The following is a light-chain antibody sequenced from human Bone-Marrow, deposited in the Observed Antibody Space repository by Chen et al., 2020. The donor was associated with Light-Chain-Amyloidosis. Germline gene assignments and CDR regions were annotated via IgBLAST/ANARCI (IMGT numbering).Light chain of an antibody. V-gene: IGLV2-14*01. CDR1: TSDVGSYNY. CDR3: SSCTSSSSYV. Sequence: ALTQPASVSGSPGQAIAISCTGTTSDVGSYNYVPWSQQHPGKAPKLMLYEVSNRPSGVSNRFSGSRSGNTASLTISGLQAEEEADYYCSSCTSSSSYVFGPGTKVTVL. CDR2: EVS. J-gene: IGLJ1*01.